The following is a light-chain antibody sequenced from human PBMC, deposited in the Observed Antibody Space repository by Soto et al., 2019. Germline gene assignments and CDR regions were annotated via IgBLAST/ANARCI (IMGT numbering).Light chain of an antibody. Sequence: QSVLTQPASVSGSPGQSITISCTGTSSDVGGYSYVSWYQQHPGKAPKVMIYEVTNRPSGVSNRFSGSKSDNTASLTISGLQAEDEADYYCSSYTSSSTWVFGGGTKVTVL. CDR2: EVT. CDR3: SSYTSSSTWV. J-gene: IGLJ3*02. CDR1: SSDVGGYSY. V-gene: IGLV2-14*01.